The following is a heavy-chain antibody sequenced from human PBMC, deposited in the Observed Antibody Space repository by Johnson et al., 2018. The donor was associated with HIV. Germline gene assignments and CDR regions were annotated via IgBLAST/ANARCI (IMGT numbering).Heavy chain of an antibody. D-gene: IGHD3-16*01. J-gene: IGHJ3*02. Sequence: VQLVESGGGLVQPGGSLRLSCAASGFTFSSYDMHWVRQATGKGLEWVSAIGTAGDTYYPGSVKGRFTISRENAKNSLYLQMDSLRAEDTAIYFCARGRGALDIWGQGTMVIVSS. CDR3: ARGRGALDI. CDR2: IGTAGDT. CDR1: GFTFSSYD. V-gene: IGHV3-13*01.